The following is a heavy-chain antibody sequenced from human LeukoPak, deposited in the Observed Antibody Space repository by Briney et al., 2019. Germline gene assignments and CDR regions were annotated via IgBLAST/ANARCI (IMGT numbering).Heavy chain of an antibody. V-gene: IGHV3-64D*06. CDR1: GFTFSTYP. Sequence: GGSLRLSCSASGFTFSTYPMHWVRQAPGRGLEYVSSISSDGDSTYYADSVKGRFTTSRDNSKNTLYLQTSSLRAEDTAVYYCVKRTTDYYYYDYWGRGTLVTVSS. CDR2: ISSDGDST. D-gene: IGHD3-9*01. J-gene: IGHJ4*02. CDR3: VKRTTDYYYYDY.